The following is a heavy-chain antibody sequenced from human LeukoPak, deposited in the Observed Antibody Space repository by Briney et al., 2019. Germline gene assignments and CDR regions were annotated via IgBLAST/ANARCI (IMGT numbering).Heavy chain of an antibody. CDR2: INPNSGGT. V-gene: IGHV1-2*06. CDR1: GYTFTGYY. D-gene: IGHD3-22*01. Sequence: ASVKVSCKASGYTFTGYYMHWVRQAPGQGLEWMGRINPNSGGTNYAQKFQGRVTKTRDTSISTAYMELSRLRSDDTAVYYCARGAYYYDSSGYPPTSWGQGTLVTVSS. J-gene: IGHJ4*02. CDR3: ARGAYYYDSSGYPPTS.